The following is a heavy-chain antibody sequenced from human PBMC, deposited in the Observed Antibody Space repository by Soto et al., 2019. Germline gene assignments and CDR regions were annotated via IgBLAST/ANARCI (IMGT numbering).Heavy chain of an antibody. CDR2: INPYNANV. CDR3: ARDRVAGIWGDALDI. V-gene: IGHV1-18*04. CDR1: GYTFTNHG. J-gene: IGHJ3*02. Sequence: QVQLVQSGAEVKKPGASVKVSCKTSGYTFTNHGINWVRQAPGQGLEWMGWINPYNANVNYAQKLQGRVTMTTDTSTSTAYMALRSLTSDDTAVYYCARDRVAGIWGDALDIWGQGTMVTVSS. D-gene: IGHD3-16*01.